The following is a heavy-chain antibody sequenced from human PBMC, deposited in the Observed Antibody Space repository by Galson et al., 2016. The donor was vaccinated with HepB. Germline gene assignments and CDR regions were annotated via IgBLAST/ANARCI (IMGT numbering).Heavy chain of an antibody. CDR1: GASINSTNW. CDR3: SRDSGGWYFYY. V-gene: IGHV4-4*02. J-gene: IGHJ4*02. CDR2: IYQSGST. D-gene: IGHD6-19*01. Sequence: ETLSLPCVVSGASINSTNWWSWVRQPPGKGLEWIGQIYQSGSTNYNPSLKSRVTMSVDKSKNHFSLKLSSVTAADTAVYYCSRDSGGWYFYYWGQGTLVTVSS.